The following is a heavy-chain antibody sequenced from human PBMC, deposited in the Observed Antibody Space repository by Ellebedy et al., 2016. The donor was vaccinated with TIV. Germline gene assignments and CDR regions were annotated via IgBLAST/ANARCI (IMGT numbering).Heavy chain of an antibody. D-gene: IGHD3-10*01. CDR3: AKDPYYYGSGSYLGSDY. J-gene: IGHJ4*02. V-gene: IGHV3-23*01. Sequence: PGGSLRLSCAASGFTFSSYAMSWVRQAPGKGLEWVSAISGSGGSTYYADSVKGRFTISRDNSKNTLYLQMNSLRAEDTAVYYCAKDPYYYGSGSYLGSDYWGQGTLVTVSS. CDR1: GFTFSSYA. CDR2: ISGSGGST.